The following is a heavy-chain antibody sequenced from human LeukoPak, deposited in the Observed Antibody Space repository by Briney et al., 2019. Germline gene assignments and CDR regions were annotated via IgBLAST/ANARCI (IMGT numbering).Heavy chain of an antibody. CDR3: ARADRSGTYNFDY. CDR2: ISGTSRTI. CDR1: GLTFSSYG. V-gene: IGHV3-48*02. J-gene: IGHJ4*02. D-gene: IGHD1-26*01. Sequence: PGRSLRLSCAASGLTFSSYGMHWVRQAPGKGLEWVSYISGTSRTIYYADSVKGRFTISRDNAKNSLSLQMNSLRDEDTAVYYCARADRSGTYNFDYWGQGTLVTVSS.